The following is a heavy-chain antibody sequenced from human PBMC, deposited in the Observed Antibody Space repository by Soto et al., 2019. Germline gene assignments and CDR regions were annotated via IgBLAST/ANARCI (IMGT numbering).Heavy chain of an antibody. Sequence: EVQLAESGGGLVQPGRSLRLSCAAFGFTFSDHYMDWVRQAPGKGLEWVGRIRNKANSYTTEYAASVKGRFTISRDDSKNSLVLQMNSLKTEDTAVYYCSRAGILTTPYYFDYWGQGTLVTVSS. D-gene: IGHD4-4*01. V-gene: IGHV3-72*01. CDR3: SRAGILTTPYYFDY. J-gene: IGHJ4*01. CDR1: GFTFSDHY. CDR2: IRNKANSYTT.